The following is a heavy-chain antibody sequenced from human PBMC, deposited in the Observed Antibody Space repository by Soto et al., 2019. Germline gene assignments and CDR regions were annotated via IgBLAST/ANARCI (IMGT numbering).Heavy chain of an antibody. V-gene: IGHV3-23*01. CDR2: ISGSGGST. D-gene: IGHD2-2*01. CDR1: GFTFSSYA. J-gene: IGHJ6*03. CDR3: AKDTPYQLLTYYYYYYMDV. Sequence: GGSLRLSCAASGFTFSSYAMSWVRQAPGKGLEWVSAISGSGGSTYYADSVKGRFTISRDNSKNTLYLQMNSLRAEDTAVYYCAKDTPYQLLTYYYYYYMDVWGKGTTVTVSS.